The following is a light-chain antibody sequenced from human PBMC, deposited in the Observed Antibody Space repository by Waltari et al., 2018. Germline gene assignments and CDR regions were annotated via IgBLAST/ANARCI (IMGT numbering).Light chain of an antibody. CDR1: SSDVGSHNL. CDR2: EDT. CDR3: CSYAGSTASIL. Sequence: QSALTQPASVSGSPGQSITISCTGTSSDVGSHNLVSWYQHHPGKAPKPMIYEDTKRPSGVANRCSSSKSGNTASLTISGLQAEDEADYYCCSYAGSTASILLGGGTKLTVL. V-gene: IGLV2-23*01. J-gene: IGLJ2*01.